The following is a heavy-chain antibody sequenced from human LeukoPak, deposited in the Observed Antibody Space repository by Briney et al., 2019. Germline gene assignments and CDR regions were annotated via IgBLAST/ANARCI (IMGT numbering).Heavy chain of an antibody. J-gene: IGHJ3*02. CDR1: GGSISSCY. D-gene: IGHD3-22*01. Sequence: NPSETLSLTCTVSGGSISSCYWSWIRQPPGKGLEWIGYIYYSGSTNYNPSLKSRVTISVDTSKNQFSLKLSSVTAADTAVYYCARDAARYYYDSSGYGDAFDIWGQGTMVTVSS. CDR3: ARDAARYYYDSSGYGDAFDI. V-gene: IGHV4-59*01. CDR2: IYYSGST.